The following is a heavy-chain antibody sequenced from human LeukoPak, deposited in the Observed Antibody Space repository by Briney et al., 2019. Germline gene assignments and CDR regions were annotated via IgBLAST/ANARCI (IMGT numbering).Heavy chain of an antibody. CDR2: IYYSRIT. D-gene: IGHD3-10*01. CDR1: GGSISSYY. V-gene: IGHV4-59*01. J-gene: IGHJ6*03. CDR3: AREAHSMKYYYGSGSLAGILDV. Sequence: SETLSLTCTVSGGSISSYYWSWIRQPPGKGLEWIGYIYYSRITNYNPSFKSRVTISVDTSKNQFSLKLSSVTAADTAVYYCAREAHSMKYYYGSGSLAGILDVWGKGTTVTVSS.